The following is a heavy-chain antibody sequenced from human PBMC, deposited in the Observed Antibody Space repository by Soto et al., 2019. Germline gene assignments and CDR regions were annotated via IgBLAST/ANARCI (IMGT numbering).Heavy chain of an antibody. J-gene: IGHJ5*02. D-gene: IGHD4-17*01. CDR3: ARDGRAYGDSSWFDP. CDR2: IYYSGST. V-gene: IGHV4-59*01. Sequence: SETLSLTCTVADGSISSYYWSWIRKPPGKGLEWIGYIYYSGSTNYNPSLKSRVTISVDTSKNQFSLKLSSVTAADTAVYYCARDGRAYGDSSWFDPWGQGTLVTVSS. CDR1: DGSISSYY.